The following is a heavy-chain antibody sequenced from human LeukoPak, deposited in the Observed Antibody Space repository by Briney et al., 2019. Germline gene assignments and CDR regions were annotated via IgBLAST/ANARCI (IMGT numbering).Heavy chain of an antibody. CDR1: VGSISSNSYY. D-gene: IGHD3-22*01. CDR2: IYYSGST. J-gene: IGHJ3*02. CDR3: AREMYYYDSSGLDAFDI. V-gene: IGHV4-39*02. Sequence: MPSETLSLTCTVSVGSISSNSYYWGWIRQPPGKGLEWIGSIYYSGSTYYNSSLKSRVTIFVDTSKNLFSLRLSSVTAADTAIYFCAREMYYYDSSGLDAFDIWGQGTMVTVSS.